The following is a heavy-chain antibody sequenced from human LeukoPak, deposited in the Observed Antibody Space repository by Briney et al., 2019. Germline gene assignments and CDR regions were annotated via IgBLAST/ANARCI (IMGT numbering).Heavy chain of an antibody. CDR3: ARDGPDVVPGYYTRGWFDP. CDR1: GGSFSGYY. Sequence: PSETLSLTCAVYGGSFSGYYWSWIRQPPGKGLEWIGEINHSGSTNYNPSLKSRVTISVDTSKNQFSLKLSSVTAADTAIYYCARDGPDVVPGYYTRGWFDPWGQGTLVTVSS. V-gene: IGHV4-34*01. D-gene: IGHD3-9*01. J-gene: IGHJ5*02. CDR2: INHSGST.